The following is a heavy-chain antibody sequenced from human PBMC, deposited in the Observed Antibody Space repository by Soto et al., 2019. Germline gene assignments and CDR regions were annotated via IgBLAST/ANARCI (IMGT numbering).Heavy chain of an antibody. D-gene: IGHD3-22*01. Sequence: ASVKVSCKAPGYTFTSYGISWVRQAPGQGLEWMGWISAYNGNTNYAQKLQGRVTMTTDTSTSTAYMELRSLRSDDTAVYYCARQRALYYYDSSGYPTFDYWGQGTLVTVSS. CDR2: ISAYNGNT. J-gene: IGHJ4*02. CDR1: GYTFTSYG. V-gene: IGHV1-18*01. CDR3: ARQRALYYYDSSGYPTFDY.